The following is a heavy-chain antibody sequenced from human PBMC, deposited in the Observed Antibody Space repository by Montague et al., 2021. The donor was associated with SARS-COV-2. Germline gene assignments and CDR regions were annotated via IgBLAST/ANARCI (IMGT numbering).Heavy chain of an antibody. Sequence: CAISGDSVSRNSAAWNWIKQSPSIGLDWLGMTYYRSKWYNDYAVSVKSRITINPDTSKNQISLQLNSVTPEDTAVYYCAKGYYYDTSGYLHPFDYWGQGTLVTVS. J-gene: IGHJ4*02. CDR3: AKGYYYDTSGYLHPFDY. CDR1: GDSVSRNSAA. D-gene: IGHD3-22*01. V-gene: IGHV6-1*01. CDR2: TYYRSKWYN.